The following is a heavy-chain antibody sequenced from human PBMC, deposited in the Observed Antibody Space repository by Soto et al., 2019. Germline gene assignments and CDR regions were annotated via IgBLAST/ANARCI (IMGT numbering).Heavy chain of an antibody. CDR2: ISYDGSNK. Sequence: HPGGSLRLSCAASGFTFSSYGMHWVRQAPGKGLEWVAVISYDGSNKYYADSAKGRFTISRDNSKNTLYLQMNSLRAEATAVYYCARDVIVGPYYYYGMDVWGKGTRVTVSS. CDR1: GFTFSSYG. D-gene: IGHD2-21*01. CDR3: ARDVIVGPYYYYGMDV. V-gene: IGHV3-30*03. J-gene: IGHJ6*04.